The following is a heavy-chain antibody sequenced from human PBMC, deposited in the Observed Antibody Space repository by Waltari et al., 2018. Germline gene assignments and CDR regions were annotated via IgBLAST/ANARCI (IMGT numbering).Heavy chain of an antibody. Sequence: QITLKESGPTLVKPTQTLTLTCTFSGFSLSTSGVGVGWLRQPPGKALEWLALIYWNDDKRYSPSLKSRLTITKDTSKNQVVLTMTNMDPVDTATYYCASDFWSGYQFDYWGQGTLVTVSS. CDR2: IYWNDDK. D-gene: IGHD3-3*01. CDR1: GFSLSTSGVG. J-gene: IGHJ4*02. V-gene: IGHV2-5*01. CDR3: ASDFWSGYQFDY.